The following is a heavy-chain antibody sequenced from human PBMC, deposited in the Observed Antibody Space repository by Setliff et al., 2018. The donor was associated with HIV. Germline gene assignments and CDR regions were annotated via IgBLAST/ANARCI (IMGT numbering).Heavy chain of an antibody. D-gene: IGHD3-22*01. J-gene: IGHJ3*02. V-gene: IGHV1-18*01. CDR3: ARCYYDSSGPTDSFDI. CDR2: ISVNNGNT. Sequence: ASVKVSCKASGYTFTRYGITWVRQAPGQGLEWMGWISVNNGNTDYAQKVRGRVTMTTDTSTNTAYMELRSLTYDDTAVYYCARCYYDSSGPTDSFDIWGQGTVVTVSS. CDR1: GYTFTRYG.